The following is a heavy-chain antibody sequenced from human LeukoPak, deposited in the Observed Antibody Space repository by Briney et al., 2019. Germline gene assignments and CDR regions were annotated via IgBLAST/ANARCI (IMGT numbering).Heavy chain of an antibody. J-gene: IGHJ4*02. D-gene: IGHD6-19*01. CDR3: PKVPRSSRYGLFHY. V-gene: IGHV1-2*02. CDR2: INPNSGGT. Sequence: ASVKVSCKASGYTFTGYYMHWVRQAPGQGLEWMGWINPNSGGTNYAQKFQGRVTMTRDTSISTAYMELSRLRSDDTAVYYCPKVPRSSRYGLFHYWGQGTLVTLSS. CDR1: GYTFTGYY.